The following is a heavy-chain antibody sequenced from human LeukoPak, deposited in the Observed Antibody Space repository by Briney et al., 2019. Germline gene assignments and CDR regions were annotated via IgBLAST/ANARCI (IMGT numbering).Heavy chain of an antibody. J-gene: IGHJ4*02. Sequence: SETPSLTCAVYGGSFSGYYWSWIRQPPGKGLEWIGEINHSGSTNYNPSLKSRVTISVDTSKNQFSLKLSSVTAADTAVYYCAGITSWTPDYWGQGTLVTVSS. D-gene: IGHD2-2*01. CDR2: INHSGST. CDR3: AGITSWTPDY. CDR1: GGSFSGYY. V-gene: IGHV4-34*01.